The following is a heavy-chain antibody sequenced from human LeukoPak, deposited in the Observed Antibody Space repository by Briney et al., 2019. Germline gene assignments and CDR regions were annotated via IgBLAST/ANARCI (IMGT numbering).Heavy chain of an antibody. CDR3: ATFDSSGYYPNYYFDY. Sequence: PGGSLRLSCAASGVTFSSYAMSWVRQAPGKGLEWVSAISGSGGSTYYAGFVKGRFTISRDNSKNTLYLQLNSLRAEDTAVYYCATFDSSGYYPNYYFDYWRQGTLVTVSS. V-gene: IGHV3-23*01. CDR1: GVTFSSYA. D-gene: IGHD3-22*01. J-gene: IGHJ4*02. CDR2: ISGSGGST.